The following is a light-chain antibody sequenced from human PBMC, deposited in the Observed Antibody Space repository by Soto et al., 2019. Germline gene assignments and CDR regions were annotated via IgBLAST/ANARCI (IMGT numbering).Light chain of an antibody. CDR3: QQYGSSPFT. CDR2: AAS. J-gene: IGKJ4*01. CDR1: QSVTSSF. V-gene: IGKV3-20*01. Sequence: EIVLTPSPGTLSLSPGDRATLSCRPSQSVTSSFLAWYQQKPGQAPRLLIYAASSRATGIPDRFSGSGSGTDFTLTISRLEPEDFAVYYCQQYGSSPFTFGGGTKVDIK.